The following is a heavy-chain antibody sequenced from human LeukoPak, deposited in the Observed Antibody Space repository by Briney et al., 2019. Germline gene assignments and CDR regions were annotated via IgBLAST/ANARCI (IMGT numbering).Heavy chain of an antibody. Sequence: GGSLRLSCAASGFTFNSYAMSWVRQAPGKRLEWVSGVSGGGINTYYADSVKGRFTISRDNSKNTLYLQMNSLRAEDTAVYYCASEVRIAATGSIDYWGQGTLVTVSS. V-gene: IGHV3-23*01. J-gene: IGHJ4*02. CDR2: VSGGGINT. D-gene: IGHD6-13*01. CDR1: GFTFNSYA. CDR3: ASEVRIAATGSIDY.